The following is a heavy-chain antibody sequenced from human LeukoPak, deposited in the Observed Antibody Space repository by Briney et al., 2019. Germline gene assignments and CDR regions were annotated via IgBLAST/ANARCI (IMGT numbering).Heavy chain of an antibody. J-gene: IGHJ4*02. D-gene: IGHD2/OR15-2a*01. CDR2: ISGDGNAK. V-gene: IGHV3-48*01. CDR1: GFSFSSYS. Sequence: GGSLRLSCAASGFSFSSYSINGVRQAPGKGLEWVSYISGDGNAKHYTDSVKGRFTISRDNAKNALYLQMNSLRAEDTAVYFCARDYVYAFDYCGQGTLVTVSS. CDR3: ARDYVYAFDY.